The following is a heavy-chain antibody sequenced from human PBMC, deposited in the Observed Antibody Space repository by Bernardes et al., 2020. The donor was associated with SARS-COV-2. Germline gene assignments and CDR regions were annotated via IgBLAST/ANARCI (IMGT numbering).Heavy chain of an antibody. J-gene: IGHJ4*02. Sequence: ASVKVSCKASGYTFTGYYMHWVRQAPGQGLEWMGWINPNSGGTNYAQKFQGRVTMTRETSISTAYMELSRLRSDDTAVYYCARDATTGIAAAFDYWGQGTLVTVSS. D-gene: IGHD6-13*01. CDR3: ARDATTGIAAAFDY. CDR1: GYTFTGYY. CDR2: INPNSGGT. V-gene: IGHV1-2*02.